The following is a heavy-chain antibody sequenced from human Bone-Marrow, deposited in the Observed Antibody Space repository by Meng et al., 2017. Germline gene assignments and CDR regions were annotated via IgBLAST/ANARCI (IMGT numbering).Heavy chain of an antibody. D-gene: IGHD6-19*01. V-gene: IGHV1-69*01. J-gene: IGHJ4*02. CDR1: GGTFSSYA. Sequence: HVQMVQSGAGGKNPGSSVNVFCKASGGTFSSYAISWVRQSPGQGLEWMGGIIPIFGTANYAQKFQGRVTITADESTSTAYMELSSLRSEDTAVYYCARESRDIAVAGVYWGQGTLVTVSS. CDR2: IIPIFGTA. CDR3: ARESRDIAVAGVY.